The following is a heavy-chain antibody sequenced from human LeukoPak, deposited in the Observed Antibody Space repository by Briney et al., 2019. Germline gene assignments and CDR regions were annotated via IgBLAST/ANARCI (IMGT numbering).Heavy chain of an antibody. Sequence: GGSLRLSCTASGFTFSSYSMNWVRQAPGKGLEWVSSISSSSRYIYYADSVKGRFTISRDSGKNSLYLQMNSLRADDTAVYYCARDLTTSSTAYLHHWGQGTLVTVSS. CDR3: ARDLTTSSTAYLHH. CDR1: GFTFSSYS. V-gene: IGHV3-21*01. D-gene: IGHD6-6*01. CDR2: ISSSSRYI. J-gene: IGHJ1*01.